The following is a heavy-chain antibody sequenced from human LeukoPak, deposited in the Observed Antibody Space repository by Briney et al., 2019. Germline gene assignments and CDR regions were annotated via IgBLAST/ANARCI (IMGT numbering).Heavy chain of an antibody. V-gene: IGHV3-64*01. Sequence: GGSLRLSCAASGFTFSTYAMHWVRQTPGKGLQYVSAISNSGGATYYANSVKGRFTISRDNSKNTLYLQMGSLRAEDMAVYYCARVIVSGSYLDYWGQGTLVTVSS. CDR2: ISNSGGAT. CDR1: GFTFSTYA. CDR3: ARVIVSGSYLDY. D-gene: IGHD3-10*01. J-gene: IGHJ4*02.